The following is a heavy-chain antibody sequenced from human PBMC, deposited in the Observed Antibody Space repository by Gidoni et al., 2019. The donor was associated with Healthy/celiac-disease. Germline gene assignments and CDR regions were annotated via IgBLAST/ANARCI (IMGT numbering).Heavy chain of an antibody. CDR2: IYTSGST. Sequence: QVQLQESGPGLVKPSETLSLTCTAYGGSISSYYWSWIRQPAGKRLEWIGRIYTSGSTNFNPSLKSRVTMSVDTSKNQFSLKLSSVTAADTAVYYCARDIVATIGHDAFDIWGQGTMVTVSS. J-gene: IGHJ3*02. D-gene: IGHD5-12*01. CDR3: ARDIVATIGHDAFDI. CDR1: GGSISSYY. V-gene: IGHV4-4*07.